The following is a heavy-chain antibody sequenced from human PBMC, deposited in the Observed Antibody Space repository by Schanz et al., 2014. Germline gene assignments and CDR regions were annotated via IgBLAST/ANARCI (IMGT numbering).Heavy chain of an antibody. CDR3: ATEGPRGTRHPINYYYAMDN. V-gene: IGHV3-11*06. Sequence: QVQLVESGGGVVRPGGSLRLSCAASGFTFSDYYMAWLRQAPGTGLEWVSHISGSSIHKNYADSVKGRFTISRDNAKNSVCLQMNRLRAEDTAVYYCATEGPRGTRHPINYYYAMDNWGQGTKVTV. D-gene: IGHD6-6*01. CDR2: ISGSSIHK. CDR1: GFTFSDYY. J-gene: IGHJ6*02.